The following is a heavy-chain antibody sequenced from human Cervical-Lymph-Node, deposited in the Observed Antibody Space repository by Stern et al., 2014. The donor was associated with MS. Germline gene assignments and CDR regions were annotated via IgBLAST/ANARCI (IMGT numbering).Heavy chain of an antibody. D-gene: IGHD3-3*01. Sequence: ESGPALVKPTQTLTLTCTFSGFSLSTGAMRVSWIRQPPGKALEWLARIDWYDDKFYSTSLKTRLTISKDTSKNQVVLTMTNMDPVDSATYYCVRMSGYSQFDPWGQGTLVTVSS. J-gene: IGHJ5*02. CDR3: VRMSGYSQFDP. V-gene: IGHV2-70*04. CDR1: GFSLSTGAMR. CDR2: IDWYDDK.